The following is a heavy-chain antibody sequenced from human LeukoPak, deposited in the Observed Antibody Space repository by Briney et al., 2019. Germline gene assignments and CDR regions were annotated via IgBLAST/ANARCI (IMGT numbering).Heavy chain of an antibody. V-gene: IGHV3-48*03. CDR2: ISSSGSTI. CDR1: GFTFSSYE. CDR3: ALLCSPPRCADY. Sequence: PGGSLRLSCAASGFTFSSYEMNWVRQAPGKGLEWVSYISSSGSTIYYADSVKGRFTISRDNAKNSLYLQMNSLRAEDTAVYYCALLCSPPRCADYCGQGTLVTVSS. J-gene: IGHJ4*02. D-gene: IGHD2/OR15-2a*01.